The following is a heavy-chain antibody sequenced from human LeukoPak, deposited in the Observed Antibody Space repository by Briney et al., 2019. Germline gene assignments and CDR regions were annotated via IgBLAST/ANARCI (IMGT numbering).Heavy chain of an antibody. Sequence: PSETLSLTSTVSGGSISSSSYYWGWIRQPPGKGLEWIGYIYYSGSTNYNPSLKTRVTISVDTSKNQFSLKLSSVTAADTAVYYCAGLSVRFDAFDIWGQGTMVTVSS. CDR2: IYYSGST. V-gene: IGHV4-61*05. CDR3: AGLSVRFDAFDI. CDR1: GGSISSSSYY. J-gene: IGHJ3*02.